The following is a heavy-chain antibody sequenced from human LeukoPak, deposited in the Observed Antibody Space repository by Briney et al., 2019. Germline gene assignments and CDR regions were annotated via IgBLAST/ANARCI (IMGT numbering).Heavy chain of an antibody. Sequence: SETLSLTCTVSGGSISGYYCSWIRQPPGKRLEWIGYIYYSGGTDYNPSLKSRVTMSVDTSKNQFSLRLTSVTAADTAVYYCAGRGYTLNYWGQGTLVTVSS. CDR1: GGSISGYY. J-gene: IGHJ4*02. CDR2: IYYSGGT. V-gene: IGHV4-59*01. CDR3: AGRGYTLNY. D-gene: IGHD1-1*01.